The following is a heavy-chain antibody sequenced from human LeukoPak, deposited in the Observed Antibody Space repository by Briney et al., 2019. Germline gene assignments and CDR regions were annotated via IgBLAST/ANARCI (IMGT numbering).Heavy chain of an antibody. V-gene: IGHV1-18*01. Sequence: ASVKVSCKASGYTFTSYGISWVRQAPGQGLEWMGWISAYNGNTNYAQKLQGRVTMTTDTSTSTAYMELRSLRSDDTAVYYCARDPVHSSGWGPAPYYCYGMDVWGQGTTVTVSS. CDR3: ARDPVHSSGWGPAPYYCYGMDV. CDR2: ISAYNGNT. CDR1: GYTFTSYG. J-gene: IGHJ6*02. D-gene: IGHD6-19*01.